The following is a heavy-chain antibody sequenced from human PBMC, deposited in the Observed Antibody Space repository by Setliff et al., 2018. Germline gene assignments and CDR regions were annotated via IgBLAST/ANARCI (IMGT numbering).Heavy chain of an antibody. CDR3: ARGRGDCGGGDCYQDLYYFDY. Sequence: PSETLSLTCTVSGGSISSGSYYWSWIRQPAGKGLEWIGSIYYSGSTNYNPSLKSRVTISVDTSKNQFSLKLSSVTAADTAVYYCARGRGDCGGGDCYQDLYYFDYWGQGTLVTVSS. V-gene: IGHV4-61*10. D-gene: IGHD2-21*02. CDR1: GGSISSGSYY. J-gene: IGHJ4*02. CDR2: IYYSGST.